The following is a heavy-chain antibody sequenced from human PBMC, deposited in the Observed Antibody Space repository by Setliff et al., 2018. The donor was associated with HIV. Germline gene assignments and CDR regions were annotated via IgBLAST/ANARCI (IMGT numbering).Heavy chain of an antibody. J-gene: IGHJ4*02. D-gene: IGHD1-26*01. CDR1: GFSLSKSGMY. CDR2: IDWDDDK. CDR3: ARMISYSPYFDY. Sequence: ESGPTLVNPTQTLTLTCTFSGFSLSKSGMYVSWIRQPPGKALEWLARIDWDDDKYYSTSLKTRLTISKDTAKNQVVLKMTNVDPVDTATYYCARMISYSPYFDYWGQGTQVTVSS. V-gene: IGHV2-70*11.